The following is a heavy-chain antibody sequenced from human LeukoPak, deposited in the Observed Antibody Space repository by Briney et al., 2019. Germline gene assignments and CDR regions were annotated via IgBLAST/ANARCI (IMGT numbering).Heavy chain of an antibody. CDR2: IYYSGST. D-gene: IGHD6-19*01. Sequence: SETLSLTCTVSGGSISSGGYYWSWIRQHPGKGLEWIGYIYYSGSTYYNPSLKSRVTISVDTSKNQFSLKLSSVTAADMAVYYCARGAVALGDYYYGMDVWGQGTTVTVSS. CDR3: ARGAVALGDYYYGMDV. J-gene: IGHJ6*02. CDR1: GGSISSGGYY. V-gene: IGHV4-31*03.